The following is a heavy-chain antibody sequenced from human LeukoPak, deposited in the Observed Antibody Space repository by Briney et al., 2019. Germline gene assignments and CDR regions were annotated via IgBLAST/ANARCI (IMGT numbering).Heavy chain of an antibody. V-gene: IGHV4-59*01. CDR3: AREVGGITGAFDV. CDR1: GDFISSYY. CDR2: IYYRGST. J-gene: IGHJ3*01. Sequence: SETLSLTCTVSGDFISSYYWSWIRQPPGKGLEWIGYIYYRGSTDYNPSLKSRVTISIDTSKNQFSLKLSSVTAADTAVFYCAREVGGITGAFDVWGQGTMVTVSS. D-gene: IGHD1-26*01.